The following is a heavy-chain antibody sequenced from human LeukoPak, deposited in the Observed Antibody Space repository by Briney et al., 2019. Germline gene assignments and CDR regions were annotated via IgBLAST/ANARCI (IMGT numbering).Heavy chain of an antibody. V-gene: IGHV3-64*01. Sequence: PGGSLRLSCAASGFTFSSYAMHWVRQARGKCLEYVSAISSNGGSTYYANSVKGRFTISRDNSKNTLYLQMGSLRAEDMAVYYCARVGAYYDSSGAPGYYYYMDVWGKGTTVTVSS. CDR2: ISSNGGST. CDR1: GFTFSSYA. D-gene: IGHD3-22*01. J-gene: IGHJ6*03. CDR3: ARVGAYYDSSGAPGYYYYMDV.